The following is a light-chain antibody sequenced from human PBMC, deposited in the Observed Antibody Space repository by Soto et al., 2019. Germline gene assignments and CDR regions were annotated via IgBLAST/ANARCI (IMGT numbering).Light chain of an antibody. V-gene: IGLV2-14*01. J-gene: IGLJ1*01. Sequence: QSALTQPASVSGSPGQSIAISCTGSSSDVGGYNYVSWYQQHPGKAPQLIIYAVTNRPSGVSNRFSGSKSGNTASLTISGLQAEDEADYCSSYTSSSTRVFGTGTKLTVL. CDR2: AVT. CDR3: SSYTSSSTRV. CDR1: SSDVGGYNY.